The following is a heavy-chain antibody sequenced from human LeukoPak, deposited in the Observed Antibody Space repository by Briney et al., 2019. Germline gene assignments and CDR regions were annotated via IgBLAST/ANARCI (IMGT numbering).Heavy chain of an antibody. D-gene: IGHD4-11*01. V-gene: IGHV3-23*01. CDR1: GFTFSSHA. CDR2: ISRSGGNT. CDR3: AKDWPVSGDHYSPFDY. Sequence: GGSLRLSCAASGFTFSSHAMSWVRQAPGKGLEWVAAISRSGGNTYYGDSVQGRFTISRDSSKNTLHLQMDSLRAEDTAVYYCAKDWPVSGDHYSPFDYWGQGTLVTVSP. J-gene: IGHJ4*02.